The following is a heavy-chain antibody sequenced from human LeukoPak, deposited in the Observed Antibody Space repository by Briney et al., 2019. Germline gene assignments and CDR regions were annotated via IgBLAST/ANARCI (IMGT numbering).Heavy chain of an antibody. CDR3: ARAAYCGDSCLGFDY. V-gene: IGHV3-30-3*01. CDR2: ISYDGSNK. D-gene: IGHD2-21*01. J-gene: IGHJ4*02. Sequence: GGSLRLSCAASGFTFSSYAMHWVRQAPGKGLEWVAVISYDGSNKYYADSVKGRFTISRDNSKNTLYLQMNSLRAEDTAVYYCARAAYCGDSCLGFDYWGQGTLVTVSS. CDR1: GFTFSSYA.